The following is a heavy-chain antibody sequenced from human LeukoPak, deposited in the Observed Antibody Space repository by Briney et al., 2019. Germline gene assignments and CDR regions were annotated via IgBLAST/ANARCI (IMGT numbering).Heavy chain of an antibody. CDR3: ARVPVVVEDFDY. Sequence: QPGGSLRLSCAASGFTFSSYWMHWVRQAPGKGLGWVSDINSDGSSIRYADSVKGRFTISRDNAKNTLYLQMNSLRAEDTAVYYCARVPVVVEDFDYWGQGTLVTVSS. V-gene: IGHV3-74*01. CDR1: GFTFSSYW. CDR2: INSDGSSI. D-gene: IGHD3-22*01. J-gene: IGHJ4*02.